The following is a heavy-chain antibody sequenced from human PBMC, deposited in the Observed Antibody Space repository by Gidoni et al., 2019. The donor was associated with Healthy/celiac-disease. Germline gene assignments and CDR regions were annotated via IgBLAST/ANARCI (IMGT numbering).Heavy chain of an antibody. D-gene: IGHD2-15*01. Sequence: EVQLVESGGGLVKPGGSLSLSCAASGFTCSTAWMRWVGKATGRGLEWVGRIKSKTDGGTTDYAAPVKGRFTISRDDSKNTLYLQMNSLKTEDTAVYYCTTERDPVVAATYAIDYWGQGTLVTVSS. J-gene: IGHJ4*02. CDR2: IKSKTDGGTT. CDR1: GFTCSTAW. CDR3: TTERDPVVAATYAIDY. V-gene: IGHV3-15*01.